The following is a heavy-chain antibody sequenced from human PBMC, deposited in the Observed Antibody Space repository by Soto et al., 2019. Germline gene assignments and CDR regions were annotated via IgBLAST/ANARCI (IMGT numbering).Heavy chain of an antibody. V-gene: IGHV3-23*01. CDR3: AKCRGRGWYSGYYFEY. J-gene: IGHJ4*02. CDR1: GLTFSSDA. D-gene: IGHD6-19*01. CDR2: MSGSGGSI. Sequence: GGALRLSCAASGLTFSSDAMSWVRQAPGKGVEWVSAMSGSGGSIYYADSVKVRFTISRDNSKNTLYLQMNSLRAEDTAVYYCAKCRGRGWYSGYYFEYWGQGTLVTVSS.